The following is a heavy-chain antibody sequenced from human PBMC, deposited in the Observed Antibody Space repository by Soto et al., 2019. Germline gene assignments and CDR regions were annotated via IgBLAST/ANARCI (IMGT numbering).Heavy chain of an antibody. CDR2: THYSGSV. CDR1: GGSISTYY. D-gene: IGHD3-22*01. Sequence: ASETLSLTCTVSGGSISTYYWSWIRQAPGKELEWIAYTHYSGSVNYNPSLRGRVTISQDTSKNQLSLKVTAVTAADTAVYYCARGGSYYDLDHWGQGSLVTVSS. J-gene: IGHJ4*02. V-gene: IGHV4-59*01. CDR3: ARGGSYYDLDH.